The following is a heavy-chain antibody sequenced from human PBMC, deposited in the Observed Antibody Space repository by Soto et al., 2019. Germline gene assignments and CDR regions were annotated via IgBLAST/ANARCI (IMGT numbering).Heavy chain of an antibody. Sequence: QVQLQESGPGLVKPSETLAVTCTVSGGSVSSGSYYWSWIRQPPGKGLEWVGYISDTGSGDYNPSLKSLVNISVHTSKRQFSLRLNSVPAADTSFYYCSRAHSGDDPLGMDVLGQGTMVTVSS. CDR2: ISDTGSG. J-gene: IGHJ6*02. CDR3: SRAHSGDDPLGMDV. CDR1: GGSVSSGSYY. D-gene: IGHD5-12*01. V-gene: IGHV4-61*01.